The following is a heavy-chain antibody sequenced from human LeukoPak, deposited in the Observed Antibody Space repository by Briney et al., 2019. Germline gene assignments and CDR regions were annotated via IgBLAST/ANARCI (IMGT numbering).Heavy chain of an antibody. J-gene: IGHJ1*01. CDR1: GFIFSSYP. D-gene: IGHD3-22*01. CDR3: ATYSSLNRREFQY. CDR2: ITGSSDTI. V-gene: IGHV3-48*04. Sequence: GGSLRLSCAASGFIFSSYPMNWVRQAPGKGLEWLSQITGSSDTIYYADSLKGRFTVSRDNAKNSLYLQMNSLRAEDTAVYYCATYSSLNRREFQYWGQGTLLTVSS.